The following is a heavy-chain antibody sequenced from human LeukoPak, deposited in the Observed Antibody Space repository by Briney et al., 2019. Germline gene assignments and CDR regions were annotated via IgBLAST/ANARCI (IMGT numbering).Heavy chain of an antibody. J-gene: IGHJ4*02. CDR2: IYYSGST. Sequence: SETLSLTCTVSGGSISSYYWSWIRQPPGKGLEWIGYIYYSGSTNYNPSLKSRVTISVDTSKNQLSLKLSSVTAADTAVYYCARGGSGTYLSHLRFDYWGQGTLVTVSS. D-gene: IGHD3-10*01. CDR3: ARGGSGTYLSHLRFDY. CDR1: GGSISSYY. V-gene: IGHV4-59*01.